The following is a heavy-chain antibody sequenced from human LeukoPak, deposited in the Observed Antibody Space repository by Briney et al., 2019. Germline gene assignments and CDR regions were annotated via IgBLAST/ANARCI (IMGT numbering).Heavy chain of an antibody. V-gene: IGHV3-74*01. CDR2: IKGDGIST. J-gene: IGHJ4*02. Sequence: PGGSLRLSRAASGFAFSRDWMHWVRQAPGKGLVWVSRIKGDGISTGYADSVKGRFSISRDNAKNTLYMQMNSLRAEDTAVYYCAREAIVGSTHDWGQGTLVTVSS. CDR3: AREAIVGSTHD. D-gene: IGHD1-26*01. CDR1: GFAFSRDW.